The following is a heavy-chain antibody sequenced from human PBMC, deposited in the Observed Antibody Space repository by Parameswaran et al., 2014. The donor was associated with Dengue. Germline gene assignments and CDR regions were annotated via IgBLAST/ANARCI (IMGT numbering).Heavy chain of an antibody. Sequence: WIRQPPGKGLEWIGSIYYSGSTYYNPSLKSRVTISVDTSKNQFSLKLSSVTAADTAVYYCARATYGSGSYFLRVYFDYWGQGTLGTVSS. CDR2: IYYSGST. CDR3: ARATYGSGSYFLRVYFDY. D-gene: IGHD3-10*01. V-gene: IGHV4-39*07. J-gene: IGHJ4*02.